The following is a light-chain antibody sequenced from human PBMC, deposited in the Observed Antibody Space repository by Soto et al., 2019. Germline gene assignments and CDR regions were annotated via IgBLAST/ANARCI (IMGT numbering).Light chain of an antibody. CDR3: QQYGSSPIFP. V-gene: IGKV3-20*01. Sequence: EIVLTQSPGTLTLSPGERATLSCRASQSVSSSYLAWYQQKPGQAPRLLIYGASGRATGIPDRFSGSGSGTDFTLTISRLEPEDFAVYYCQQYGSSPIFPFGPGTKVDIK. J-gene: IGKJ3*01. CDR2: GAS. CDR1: QSVSSSY.